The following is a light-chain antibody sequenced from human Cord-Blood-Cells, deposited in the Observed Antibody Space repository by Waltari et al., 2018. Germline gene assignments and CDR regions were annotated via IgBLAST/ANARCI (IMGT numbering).Light chain of an antibody. CDR2: DGS. CDR3: SSYTSSSTVV. Sequence: QSALTQPASVSGSHGQSITISCTGTSRDVGGYNYFSWYQLHPGKAPKLMIYDGSNRPSGVSTRFSGSKSGHTASLTISGLQAEDEADYYGSSYTSSSTVVFGGGTKLTVL. V-gene: IGLV2-14*01. J-gene: IGLJ2*01. CDR1: SRDVGGYNY.